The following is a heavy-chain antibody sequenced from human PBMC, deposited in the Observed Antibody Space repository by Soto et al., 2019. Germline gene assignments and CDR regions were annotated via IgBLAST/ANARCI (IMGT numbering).Heavy chain of an antibody. CDR2: INPSGGST. D-gene: IGHD6-19*01. Sequence: GASVKVSCKASGYTFTSYYMHWVRQAPGQGLEWMGIINPSGGSTSYAQKFQGRVTMTRDTSTSTVYMELSSLRSEDTAVSYCVRQQLTGIAVAGKDYYSGMDVWAQGSTVTVSS. CDR1: GYTFTSYY. CDR3: VRQQLTGIAVAGKDYYSGMDV. J-gene: IGHJ6*02. V-gene: IGHV1-46*01.